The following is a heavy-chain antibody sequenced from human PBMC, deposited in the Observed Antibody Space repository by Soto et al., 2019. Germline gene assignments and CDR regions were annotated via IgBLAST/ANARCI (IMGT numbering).Heavy chain of an antibody. CDR3: ARDGGSVAAAGRFDY. CDR2: IYYSGST. V-gene: IGHV4-31*03. D-gene: IGHD6-13*01. J-gene: IGHJ4*02. Sequence: TLSLTCTVSGGSISSGGYYWSWIRQHPGKGLEWIGYIYYSGSTYYNPSLKSRVTISVDTSKNQFSLKLSSVTAADTAVYYCARDGGSVAAAGRFDYWGQGTLVTVSS. CDR1: GGSISSGGYY.